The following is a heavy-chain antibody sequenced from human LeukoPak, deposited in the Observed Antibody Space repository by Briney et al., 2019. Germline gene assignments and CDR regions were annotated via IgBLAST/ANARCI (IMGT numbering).Heavy chain of an antibody. Sequence: QSSETLSLTCTASGGSISSYYWSWIRQPPGKGLEWIGYIYYSGSTNYNPSLKSRVTISVDTSKNQFSLKLSSVTAADTAVYYCARHFFDSASSGYYAAFDYWGQGTLVTVSS. CDR2: IYYSGST. J-gene: IGHJ4*02. V-gene: IGHV4-59*08. D-gene: IGHD3-22*01. CDR1: GGSISSYY. CDR3: ARHFFDSASSGYYAAFDY.